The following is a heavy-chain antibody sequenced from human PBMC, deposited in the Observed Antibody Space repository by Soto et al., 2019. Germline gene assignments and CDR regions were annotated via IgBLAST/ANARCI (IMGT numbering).Heavy chain of an antibody. CDR1: GFTFSSYG. Sequence: PGGSLRLFCAASGFTFSSYGMHWVRQAPGKGLEWVAVIWYDGSNKYYADSVKGRFTISRDNSKNTLYLQMNSLRAEDTAVYYCAREVLRFLKWFNGMDVWGQGTTVTVSS. J-gene: IGHJ6*02. CDR2: IWYDGSNK. D-gene: IGHD3-3*01. V-gene: IGHV3-33*01. CDR3: AREVLRFLKWFNGMDV.